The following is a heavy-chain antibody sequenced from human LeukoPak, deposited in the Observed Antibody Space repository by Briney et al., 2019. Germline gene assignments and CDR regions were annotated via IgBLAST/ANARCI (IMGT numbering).Heavy chain of an antibody. CDR2: IYTSGST. Sequence: SQTLSLTCTVSGGSISSGSYYWSWIRQPAGKGLEWIGRIYTSGSTNYNPSLKSRVTISVDTSKNQFSLKLSSVTAADTAVYYCARRGRYYYGSGSYYITPFNYFDYWGQGTLVTVSS. D-gene: IGHD3-10*01. CDR3: ARRGRYYYGSGSYYITPFNYFDY. CDR1: GGSISSGSYY. V-gene: IGHV4-61*02. J-gene: IGHJ4*02.